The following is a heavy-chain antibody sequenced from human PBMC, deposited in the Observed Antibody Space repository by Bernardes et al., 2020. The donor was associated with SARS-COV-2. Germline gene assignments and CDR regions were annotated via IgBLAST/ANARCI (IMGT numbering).Heavy chain of an antibody. CDR3: ATALYGSGSYHNRFFDY. Sequence: WGSLRLSCAASGFTCAGSSMHWIRHATGKGLEWVSTISGDGSSTHYPDSVRGRFTTSRDNSQNTLYLQMDSLKTEDTDVYYCATALYGSGSYHNRFFDYWGQGTLVTVSS. D-gene: IGHD3-10*01. J-gene: IGHJ4*02. V-gene: IGHV3-23*01. CDR1: GFTCAGSS. CDR2: ISGDGSST.